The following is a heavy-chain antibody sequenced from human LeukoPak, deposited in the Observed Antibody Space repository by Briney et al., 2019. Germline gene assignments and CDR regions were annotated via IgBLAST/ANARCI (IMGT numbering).Heavy chain of an antibody. Sequence: GASVTVSCKASGYTFTSYGISWVRQAPGQGLEWMGWISAYNGNTNYAQKLQGRVTMTTDTSTSTAYMELRSLRSDDTAVYYCASYTTNCSSTSCYTGDFDYWGQGTLVTVSS. CDR3: ASYTTNCSSTSCYTGDFDY. V-gene: IGHV1-18*01. J-gene: IGHJ4*02. CDR1: GYTFTSYG. CDR2: ISAYNGNT. D-gene: IGHD2-2*02.